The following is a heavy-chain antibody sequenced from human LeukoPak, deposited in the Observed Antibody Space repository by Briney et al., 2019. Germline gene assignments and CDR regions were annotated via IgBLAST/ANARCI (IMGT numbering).Heavy chain of an antibody. CDR1: GFTFSSYS. J-gene: IGHJ4*02. CDR3: ARLGDGWYYFDY. D-gene: IGHD6-19*01. CDR2: ISSSSSYI. Sequence: GGSLRLSCAASGFTFSSYSMNWVRQAPGKGLEWVSSISSSSSYIYYADSVKGRFTISRDNAKNSLYLQMNSLRAEDTAVYYCARLGDGWYYFDYWGQGTLVTVSS. V-gene: IGHV3-21*01.